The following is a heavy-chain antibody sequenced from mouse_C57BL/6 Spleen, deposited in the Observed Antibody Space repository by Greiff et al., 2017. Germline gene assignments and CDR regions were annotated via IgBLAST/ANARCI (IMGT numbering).Heavy chain of an antibody. D-gene: IGHD2-3*01. V-gene: IGHV1-81*01. CDR1: GYTFTSYG. Sequence: QVQLQQSGAELARPGASVKLSCKASGYTFTSYGLSWVKQRTGQGLEWIGEIYPRRGNTYSNEKFKGKATLTADKSSSTAYRELRSLTSEDSAVYFCAKTPYDGYSYYLDYWGQGTTLTVAS. CDR2: IYPRRGNT. J-gene: IGHJ2*01. CDR3: AKTPYDGYSYYLDY.